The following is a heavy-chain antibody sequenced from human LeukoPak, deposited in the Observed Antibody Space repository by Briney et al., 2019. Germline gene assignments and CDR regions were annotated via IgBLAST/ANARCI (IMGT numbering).Heavy chain of an antibody. CDR3: TRSLNSGNYPDY. J-gene: IGHJ4*02. Sequence: GGSLRLSCAASGFTFSSYWMHWVRQAPGKGLVWVSRVNSDGSRTDYADSVKGRITISRDNAKNTLYLQMNSLRAEDTAVYYCTRSLNSGNYPDYWGQGTLVTVSS. V-gene: IGHV3-74*01. CDR2: VNSDGSRT. CDR1: GFTFSSYW. D-gene: IGHD1-26*01.